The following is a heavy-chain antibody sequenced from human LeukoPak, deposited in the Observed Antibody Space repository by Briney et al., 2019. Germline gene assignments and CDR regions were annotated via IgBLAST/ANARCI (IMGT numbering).Heavy chain of an antibody. Sequence: GESLKISCKGSGYSFTTYWIGWVRQMPGKGLEWMAIVYPGDSDTRYNPAFQGQVTVSADKATSTAYLQWSSLKASDTAMYYCARSVGATTWFDPWGQGTLVTVSS. V-gene: IGHV5-51*01. D-gene: IGHD1-26*01. CDR1: GYSFTTYW. CDR3: ARSVGATTWFDP. J-gene: IGHJ5*02. CDR2: VYPGDSDT.